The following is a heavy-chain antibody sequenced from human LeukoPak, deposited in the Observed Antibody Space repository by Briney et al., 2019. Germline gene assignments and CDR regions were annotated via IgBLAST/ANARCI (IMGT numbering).Heavy chain of an antibody. Sequence: SETLSLTCTVSGGSISSGSYYWSWIRQPAGKGLEWIGRIYTSGSTNYNPSLKSRVTISVDTSKNQFSLKLSSVTAADTAVYYCARVVLNSGYGMDVWGQGTTVTVSS. CDR3: ARVVLNSGYGMDV. J-gene: IGHJ6*02. D-gene: IGHD7-27*01. CDR2: IYTSGST. V-gene: IGHV4-61*02. CDR1: GGSISSGSYY.